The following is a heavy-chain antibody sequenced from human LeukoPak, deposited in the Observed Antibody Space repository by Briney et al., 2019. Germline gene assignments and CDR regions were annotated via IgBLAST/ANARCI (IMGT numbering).Heavy chain of an antibody. J-gene: IGHJ4*02. CDR2: ISANNANR. V-gene: IGHV1-18*04. CDR3: ARKMGSSSGWHQVFDY. D-gene: IGHD6-19*01. CDR1: GYTFTSYG. Sequence: ASVKVSCKASGYTFTSYGISWVRQAPGQGLEWMGWISANNANRNYAQNLQGRVTMTTDTSTSTAYMELRSLRSDDTAVYYCARKMGSSSGWHQVFDYWGQGTLVTVSS.